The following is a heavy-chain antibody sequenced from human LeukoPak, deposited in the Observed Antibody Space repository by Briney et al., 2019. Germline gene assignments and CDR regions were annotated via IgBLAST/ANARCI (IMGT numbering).Heavy chain of an antibody. J-gene: IGHJ6*03. CDR2: IYTSGSA. V-gene: IGHV4-61*02. Sequence: PSETLSLTCTVSGGSITSGGYYWTWVRQPAGKGLEWVGRIYTSGSADYNPSLKSRVIISLDTSKNQFSLTLTSVAAADTAVYFCARETPNFDLWGNSYYMDVWGEGTTVTVSS. CDR3: ARETPNFDLWGNSYYMDV. CDR1: GGSITSGGYY. D-gene: IGHD2-21*01.